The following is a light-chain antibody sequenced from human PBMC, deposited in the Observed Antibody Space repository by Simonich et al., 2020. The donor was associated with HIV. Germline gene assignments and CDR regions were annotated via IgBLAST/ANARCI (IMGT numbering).Light chain of an antibody. CDR2: GAS. CDR1: QSVSNNY. Sequence: EIVLTQSPDTLSLSPGERATLSCRASQSVSNNYLAWYQQKPGQAPRLLIYGASSRATGIPDRFSGSGSGTDFIFTISRLEPEDFAVYYCQQYNDSPTFGQGTKVQIK. CDR3: QQYNDSPT. J-gene: IGKJ1*01. V-gene: IGKV3-20*01.